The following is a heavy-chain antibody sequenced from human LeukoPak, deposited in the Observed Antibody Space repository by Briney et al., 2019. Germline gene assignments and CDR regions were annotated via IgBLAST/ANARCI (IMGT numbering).Heavy chain of an antibody. V-gene: IGHV4-59*01. D-gene: IGHD1-26*01. CDR1: GGSIGTYY. CDR3: VRYSYYLHYFGVDV. J-gene: IGHJ6*02. CDR2: IYYTGST. Sequence: PSETLSLTCTISGGSIGTYYWSWIRQPPGKGLEWIEYIYYTGSTNYNPSLKSRVNMSLDTSKNQFSLNLSSLTAADTAVYYCVRYSYYLHYFGVDVWGQGTTVTVSS.